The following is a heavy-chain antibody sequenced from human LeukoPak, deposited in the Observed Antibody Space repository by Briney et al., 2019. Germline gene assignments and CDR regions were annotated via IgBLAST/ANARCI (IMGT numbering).Heavy chain of an antibody. CDR3: ARHPSVGATTGFDY. D-gene: IGHD1-26*01. J-gene: IGHJ4*02. CDR2: ISNSEST. V-gene: IGHV4-59*08. Sequence: SETLSLTCTVSGGSITSSYWSWIRQPPGKGLEFIGYISNSESTNYNPSLKSRVTISVDTSKNQFSLELSSVTAADTAVYYCARHPSVGATTGFDYWGQGTLVIVSS. CDR1: GGSITSSY.